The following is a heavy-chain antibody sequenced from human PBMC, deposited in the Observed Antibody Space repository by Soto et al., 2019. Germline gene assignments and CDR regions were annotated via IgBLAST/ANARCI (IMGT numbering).Heavy chain of an antibody. CDR3: ARGRRYDFWSGYYTGYQAVGMDV. J-gene: IGHJ6*02. CDR2: INHSGST. CDR1: GGSFSGYY. Sequence: PSETLSLTCAVYGGSFSGYYWSWIRQPPGKGLEWIGEINHSGSTNYNPSLKSRVTISVDTSKNQFSLKLSSVTAADTAVYYCARGRRYDFWSGYYTGYQAVGMDVWGQGTTVTVSS. D-gene: IGHD3-3*01. V-gene: IGHV4-34*01.